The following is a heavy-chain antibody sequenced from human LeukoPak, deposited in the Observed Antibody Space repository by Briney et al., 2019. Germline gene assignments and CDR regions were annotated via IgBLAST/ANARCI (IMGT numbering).Heavy chain of an antibody. CDR3: AREVKTASGTWWFDA. CDR2: ISFDGTNK. V-gene: IGHV3-30*03. CDR1: GFTFSHYA. D-gene: IGHD6-13*01. J-gene: IGHJ5*02. Sequence: SGRSLRLSCAASGFTFSHYAMHWVRQAPGKGLEWVAVISFDGTNKFYADSVKGRFTISRDNSKNALYLQMNSLRAEDTAVYYCAREVKTASGTWWFDAWGQGTLVTVSS.